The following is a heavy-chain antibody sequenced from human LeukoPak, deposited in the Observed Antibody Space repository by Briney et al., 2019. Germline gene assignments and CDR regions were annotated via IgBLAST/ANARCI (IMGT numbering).Heavy chain of an antibody. D-gene: IGHD5-18*01. V-gene: IGHV3-30*18. CDR1: GFTFSSYG. Sequence: GRSLRLSCAASGFTFSSYGMHWVRQAPGKGLEWVAVISYDGSNKYYADSVKGRFTISRDNSKNTLYLQMNSLRAEDTAVYYCAKELRGYSYGLRNNWFDPWGQGTLVTVSS. CDR3: AKELRGYSYGLRNNWFDP. CDR2: ISYDGSNK. J-gene: IGHJ5*02.